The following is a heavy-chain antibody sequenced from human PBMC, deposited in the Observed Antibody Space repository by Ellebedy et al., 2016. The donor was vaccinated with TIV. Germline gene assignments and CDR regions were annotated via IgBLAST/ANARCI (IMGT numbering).Heavy chain of an antibody. CDR3: ARGSVGHYYYYGMDV. CDR1: GFTFSSYA. D-gene: IGHD3-10*01. Sequence: GESLKISCAASGFTFSSYAMHWVRQAPGKGLEWVAVISYDGSNKYYADSVKGRFTISRDNSKNTLYLQMNSLRAEDTAVYYCARGSVGHYYYYGMDVWGQGTTVTVSS. CDR2: ISYDGSNK. J-gene: IGHJ6*02. V-gene: IGHV3-30-3*01.